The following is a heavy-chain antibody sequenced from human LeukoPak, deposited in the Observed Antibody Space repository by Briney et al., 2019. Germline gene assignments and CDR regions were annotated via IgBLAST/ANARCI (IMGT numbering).Heavy chain of an antibody. J-gene: IGHJ4*02. CDR3: AGARGATYFDY. CDR1: GYIFANYW. D-gene: IGHD1-26*01. Sequence: GESLKISCKASGYIFANYWIGWVRQMPGKGLEWMGIIFPGDSDTGYSPSFQGQVTISVDKSIDTAYLQWRSLKAADTAMYYCAGARGATYFDYWGQGTLVTVS. CDR2: IFPGDSDT. V-gene: IGHV5-51*01.